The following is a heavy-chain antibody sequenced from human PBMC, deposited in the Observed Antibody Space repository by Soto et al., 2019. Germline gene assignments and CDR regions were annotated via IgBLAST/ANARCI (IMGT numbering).Heavy chain of an antibody. Sequence: QVQLVQSGAEVKKPGASVKVSCKASGYMFSTYDINWVRQAPGQGIEWMGWLNPNSSNTGYAQKFQGRVTMTRNTSINTAYMELSSLGSDDTAVYYCARDHRYNWNDEGWFDPWGQGTLVTVSS. V-gene: IGHV1-8*01. CDR2: LNPNSSNT. CDR3: ARDHRYNWNDEGWFDP. CDR1: GYMFSTYD. D-gene: IGHD1-20*01. J-gene: IGHJ5*02.